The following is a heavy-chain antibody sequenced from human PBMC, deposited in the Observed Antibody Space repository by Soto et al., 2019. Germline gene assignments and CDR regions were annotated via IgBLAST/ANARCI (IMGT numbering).Heavy chain of an antibody. J-gene: IGHJ5*02. CDR3: ARESITMVRGNWFDP. Sequence: SDTLSLTCTVSGGSISSYYWSWIRQPPGKGLEWIGYIYYSGSTNYNPSLKSRVTISVDTSKNQFSLKLSSVTAADTAVYYCARESITMVRGNWFDPWGQGTLVNVS. CDR1: GGSISSYY. V-gene: IGHV4-59*01. CDR2: IYYSGST. D-gene: IGHD3-10*01.